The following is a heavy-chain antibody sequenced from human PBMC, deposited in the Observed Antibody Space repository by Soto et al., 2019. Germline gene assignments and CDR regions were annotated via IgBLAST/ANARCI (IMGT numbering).Heavy chain of an antibody. CDR2: ISAYNGNT. CDR1: GYTFTSYG. Sequence: ASVKVSCKASGYTFTSYGISWVRQAPEQGLEWMGWISAYNGNTNYAQKLQGRVNMNTDTSTSTAYMELRSLRFDDTAVYYCARENTASGQSRFDSWGQGTLVTVSS. D-gene: IGHD5-18*01. J-gene: IGHJ5*01. V-gene: IGHV1-18*01. CDR3: ARENTASGQSRFDS.